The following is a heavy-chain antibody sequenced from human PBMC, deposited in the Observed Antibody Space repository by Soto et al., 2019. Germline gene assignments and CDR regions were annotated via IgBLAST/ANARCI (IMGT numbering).Heavy chain of an antibody. J-gene: IGHJ4*02. CDR3: VRDMQLLRLDS. D-gene: IGHD2-2*01. V-gene: IGHV3-74*03. CDR1: GLTFRSYW. Sequence: GGSLRLSRAASGLTFRSYWMHWVRQAPGKGLVWVSRINTDGSVAMYVDSVKGRFTISRDNAKNTLYLHMNSLIAEDTAVYYCVRDMQLLRLDSWGEGTLVTVSS. CDR2: INTDGSVA.